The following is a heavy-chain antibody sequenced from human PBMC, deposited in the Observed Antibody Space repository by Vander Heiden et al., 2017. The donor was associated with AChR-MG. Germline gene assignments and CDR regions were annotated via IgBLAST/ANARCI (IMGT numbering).Heavy chain of an antibody. D-gene: IGHD6-19*01. CDR2: ISYDGSNK. CDR1: GFTLSSYA. J-gene: IGHJ4*02. V-gene: IGHV3-30-3*01. Sequence: QLQLVESGAGLVQPGRSLRLSCAASGFTLSSYAMHWVRQDPGKGLEWVAVISYDGSNKYYADSVKGRFTISRDNSKNMLYLQMNSLRAEDTAVYYCAREGDSSGWYFDYWGQGTLVTVSS. CDR3: AREGDSSGWYFDY.